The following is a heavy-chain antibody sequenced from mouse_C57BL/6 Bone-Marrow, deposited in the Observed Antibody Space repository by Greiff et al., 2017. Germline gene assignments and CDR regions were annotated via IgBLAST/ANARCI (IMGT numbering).Heavy chain of an antibody. CDR3: ASWYAKDY. CDR2: IHPSDSDT. V-gene: IGHV1-74*01. J-gene: IGHJ4*01. Sequence: QVQLQQPGAELVKPGASVKVSCKASGYTFTSYWMHWVKQRPGQGLEWIGRIHPSDSDTNYNQKFKGKATLTVAQSYSTAYMQLSSLTSENSAVYYCASWYAKDYWGQGTSVTVSS. CDR1: GYTFTSYW.